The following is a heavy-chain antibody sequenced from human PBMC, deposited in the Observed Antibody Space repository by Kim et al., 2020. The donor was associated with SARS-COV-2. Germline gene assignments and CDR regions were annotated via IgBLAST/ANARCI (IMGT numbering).Heavy chain of an antibody. CDR2: ISYDGSNK. CDR3: ARDRVSGWSY. Sequence: GGSLRLSCAASGFTFSSYAMHWVRQAPGKGLEWVAVISYDGSNKYYADSVKGRFTISRDNSKNTLYLQMNSLRAEDTAVYYCARDRVSGWSYWGQGTLVTVSS. V-gene: IGHV3-30-3*01. CDR1: GFTFSSYA. D-gene: IGHD6-19*01. J-gene: IGHJ4*02.